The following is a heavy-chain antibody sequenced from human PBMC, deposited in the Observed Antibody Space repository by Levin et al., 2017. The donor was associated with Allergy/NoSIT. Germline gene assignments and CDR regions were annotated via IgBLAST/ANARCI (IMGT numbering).Heavy chain of an antibody. Sequence: GGSLRLSCAASGFTFSSYAMSWVRQAPGKGLEWVSSLSGSGGGTYYADSVKGRFSISRDNSKNTLYLQMNSLRAEDTAVYYCAKFVGTTDYFDYWGPGTLVTVSS. D-gene: IGHD1-14*01. CDR3: AKFVGTTDYFDY. CDR2: LSGSGGGT. CDR1: GFTFSSYA. V-gene: IGHV3-23*01. J-gene: IGHJ4*02.